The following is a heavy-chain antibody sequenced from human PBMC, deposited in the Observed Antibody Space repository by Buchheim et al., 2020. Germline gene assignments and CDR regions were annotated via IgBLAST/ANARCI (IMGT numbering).Heavy chain of an antibody. Sequence: QVQLQESGPGLVKPSETLSLTCSVSGDSLNSYYWSWIRQPPGKELEWIGYIFYSGSTYYRPSLRSRAFISVDTPRNQFSLRLRSVTAADTAVYYCARGRRNYSRGWFDPWGQGT. J-gene: IGHJ5*01. CDR3: ARGRRNYSRGWFDP. D-gene: IGHD6-13*01. V-gene: IGHV4-59*01. CDR2: IFYSGST. CDR1: GDSLNSYY.